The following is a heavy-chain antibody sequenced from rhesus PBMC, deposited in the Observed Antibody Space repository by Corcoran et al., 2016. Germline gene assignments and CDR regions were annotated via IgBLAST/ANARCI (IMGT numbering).Heavy chain of an antibody. CDR1: GGSVSRSNW. V-gene: IGHV4-65*01. Sequence: QVQLQESGPGLVKPSETLSLTCAVSGGSVSRSNWWSWIGQPPGKGLEWIGYISGSSGSTYYNPSLKSRVTISTDTSKNQFSLKLSSVTAADTAVYYCARAAAGNWYFDLWGPGTPITISS. J-gene: IGHJ2*01. CDR2: ISGSSGST. CDR3: ARAAAGNWYFDL. D-gene: IGHD6-31*01.